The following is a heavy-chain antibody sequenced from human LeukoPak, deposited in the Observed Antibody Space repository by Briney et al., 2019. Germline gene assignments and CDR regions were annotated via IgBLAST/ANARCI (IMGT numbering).Heavy chain of an antibody. CDR3: AKDADSSGYGWFDP. CDR1: GFTFDDYA. D-gene: IGHD3-22*01. Sequence: GRSLRLSCAASGFTFDDYAMHWVRQAPGKGLEWVSGTSWNSGSIGYADSVKGRFTISRDNAKNSQYLQMNSLRAEDTALYYSAKDADSSGYGWFDPWGQGTLVTVSS. V-gene: IGHV3-9*01. CDR2: TSWNSGSI. J-gene: IGHJ5*02.